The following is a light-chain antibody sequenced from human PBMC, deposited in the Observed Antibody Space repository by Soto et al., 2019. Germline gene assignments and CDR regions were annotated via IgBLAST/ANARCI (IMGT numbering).Light chain of an antibody. CDR2: AAS. CDR1: QSITSY. J-gene: IGKJ1*01. CDR3: QQSYTTPWT. Sequence: DIQMTQSPSSLSASVGDRVTITCRASQSITSYLNWYQQKPGKAPQLPIYAASSLQSGVPSRFSGSGSGTDFTLTISSLQPEDFATYFCQQSYTTPWTFGQGTKVDIK. V-gene: IGKV1-39*01.